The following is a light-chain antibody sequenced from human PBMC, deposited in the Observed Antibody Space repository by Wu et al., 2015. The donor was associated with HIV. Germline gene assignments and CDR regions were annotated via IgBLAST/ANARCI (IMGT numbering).Light chain of an antibody. V-gene: IGKV3-15*01. CDR1: QSVSSN. J-gene: IGKJ1*01. Sequence: EIVLTQSPDTLSLSPGERATLSRRASQSVSSNLAWYQQKPGQAPRLLIYGASTRATGIPARFSGSGSGTEFTLTISSMQSEDFAVYYCQQYNNWLGTFGQGTKVEIK. CDR2: GAS. CDR3: QQYNNWLGT.